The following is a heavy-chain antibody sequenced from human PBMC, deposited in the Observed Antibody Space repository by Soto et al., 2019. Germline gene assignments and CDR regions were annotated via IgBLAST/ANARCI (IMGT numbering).Heavy chain of an antibody. CDR2: IKSKTDGGTT. CDR1: GFNFSNAW. J-gene: IGHJ4*02. D-gene: IGHD3-3*01. Sequence: GGSLRLSCAASGFNFSNAWMNWVRQAPGKGLEWVGRIKSKTDGGTTDYAAPVKGRFTISRDDSKNTLYLQMNSLKTEDTAVYYCTTDIIFGVAPYDYWGQGTLVTVSS. CDR3: TTDIIFGVAPYDY. V-gene: IGHV3-15*07.